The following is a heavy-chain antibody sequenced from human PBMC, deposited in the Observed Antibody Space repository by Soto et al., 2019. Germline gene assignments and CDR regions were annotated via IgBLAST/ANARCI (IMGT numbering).Heavy chain of an antibody. CDR1: GGSFSGYY. Sequence: SETLSLTSAVYGGSFSGYYWSWIRQPPGKGLEWIGEINHSGSTNYNPSLKSRVTISVDTSKNQFSLKLSSVTAADTAVYYCARGRWTYDFWSGYNYGMDVWGQGTTVTVSS. CDR3: ARGRWTYDFWSGYNYGMDV. V-gene: IGHV4-34*01. D-gene: IGHD3-3*01. J-gene: IGHJ6*02. CDR2: INHSGST.